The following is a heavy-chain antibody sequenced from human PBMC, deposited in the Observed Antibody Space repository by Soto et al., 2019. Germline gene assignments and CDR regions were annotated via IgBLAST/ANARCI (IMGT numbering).Heavy chain of an antibody. V-gene: IGHV3-33*01. D-gene: IGHD1-26*01. J-gene: IGHJ6*02. Sequence: QVQLVESGGGMVQPGRSLRLSCAASGFTFSSYGMHWVRQAPGKGLEWVAVIWYDGSNKYYADSVKGRFTISRDNSKNTLYLQMNSLRAEDTAVYYCARDSLVDGLRGMDVWGQGTTVTVSS. CDR3: ARDSLVDGLRGMDV. CDR1: GFTFSSYG. CDR2: IWYDGSNK.